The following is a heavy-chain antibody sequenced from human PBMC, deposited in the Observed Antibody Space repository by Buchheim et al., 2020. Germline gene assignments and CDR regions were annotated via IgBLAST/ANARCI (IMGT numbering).Heavy chain of an antibody. Sequence: QVQLQESGPGLVKPSQTLSLTCTVSGGSISSGTYYWSWIRQPAGKGLEWIGRVYTSGSTTYNPSLKSRVTISLDTPRNQFSLKLNSVTASDTAVYYCARGGQQLVNSWFDPWGQGTL. CDR2: VYTSGST. CDR3: ARGGQQLVNSWFDP. J-gene: IGHJ5*02. D-gene: IGHD6-13*01. V-gene: IGHV4-61*02. CDR1: GGSISSGTYY.